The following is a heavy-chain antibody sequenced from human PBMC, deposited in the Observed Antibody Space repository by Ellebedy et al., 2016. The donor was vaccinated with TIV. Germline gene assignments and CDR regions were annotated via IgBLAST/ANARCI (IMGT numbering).Heavy chain of an antibody. V-gene: IGHV4-59*08. D-gene: IGHD3-9*01. Sequence: MPSETLSLTCTVSGGSISTYYWRWVRQHHGRGLEWIGYIYYSGYTEYNPSLKSRVTISLDTSKDQFSLRLSSVTAADTAVYYCARGPLRYFDWVYYYHGMDVWGQGTTVTVSS. CDR2: IYYSGYT. CDR1: GGSISTYY. CDR3: ARGPLRYFDWVYYYHGMDV. J-gene: IGHJ6*02.